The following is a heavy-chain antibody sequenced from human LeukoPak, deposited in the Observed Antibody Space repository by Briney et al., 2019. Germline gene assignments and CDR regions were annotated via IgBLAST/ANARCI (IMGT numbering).Heavy chain of an antibody. V-gene: IGHV4-39*07. CDR3: ARATAGTTLFEGIDY. J-gene: IGHJ4*02. CDR2: IYHSGST. Sequence: SETLSLTCTVSGGSISSGSYYWRWLRQPPGTGLEWIGSIYHSGSTYYNPSLKSRVTISLDTSKNQFSLKLSSVTAADTAVYYCARATAGTTLFEGIDYWGQGTLVTVSS. D-gene: IGHD1-1*01. CDR1: GGSISSGSYY.